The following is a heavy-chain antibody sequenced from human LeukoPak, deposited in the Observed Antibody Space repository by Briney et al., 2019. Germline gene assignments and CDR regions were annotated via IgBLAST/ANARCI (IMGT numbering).Heavy chain of an antibody. Sequence: ASVKVSCTASGYTFTSYGISWVRQAPGQGLEWMGWISAYNGNTNYAQKLQGRVTTTTDTSTSTDYMELRSLRSDDTAAYYCARDALDWLLSHYFDYWGQGTLVTVSS. CDR3: ARDALDWLLSHYFDY. CDR1: GYTFTSYG. V-gene: IGHV1-18*01. D-gene: IGHD3-9*01. J-gene: IGHJ4*02. CDR2: ISAYNGNT.